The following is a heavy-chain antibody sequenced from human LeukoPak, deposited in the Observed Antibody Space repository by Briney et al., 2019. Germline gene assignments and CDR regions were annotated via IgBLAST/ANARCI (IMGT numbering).Heavy chain of an antibody. CDR3: ARVDNSYGPSGGVDH. CDR1: GGSISSGDYY. V-gene: IGHV4-30-4*08. J-gene: IGHJ4*02. Sequence: SETLSLTCTVSGGSISSGDYYWSWIRQPPGKGLEWIGYIYYSGSTYYNPSLKSRVTISVDTSKNQFSLKLSSVTAADTAVYYCARVDNSYGPSGGVDHWGQGTLVTVSS. CDR2: IYYSGST. D-gene: IGHD5-18*01.